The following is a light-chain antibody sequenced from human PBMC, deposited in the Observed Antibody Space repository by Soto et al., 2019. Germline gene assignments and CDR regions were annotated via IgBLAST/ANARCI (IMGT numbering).Light chain of an antibody. CDR1: TSNIGYNF. Sequence: QSVLTQPPSLSAAPGQTVTISCSGSTSNIGYNFVSWYQQLPGTAPKLLIYDNDRRPSGIPDRFSASKSGTSATLDITGLQTGDEADYYCGTWDSSLSAVVFGAGTKVTVL. V-gene: IGLV1-51*01. CDR2: DND. CDR3: GTWDSSLSAVV. J-gene: IGLJ2*01.